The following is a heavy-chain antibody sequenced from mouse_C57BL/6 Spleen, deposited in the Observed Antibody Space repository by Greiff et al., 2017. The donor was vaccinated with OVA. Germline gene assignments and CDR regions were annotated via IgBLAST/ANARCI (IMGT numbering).Heavy chain of an antibody. J-gene: IGHJ2*01. Sequence: EVQLQQSGPELVKPGASVKISCKASGYTFTDYYMNWVKQSHGKSLEWIGDINPNNGGTSYNQKFKGKATLTVDKSSSTAYMELRSLTSEDSAVYYCARSGLFTTVVATDFDYWGQGTTLTVSS. CDR3: ARSGLFTTVVATDFDY. D-gene: IGHD1-1*01. CDR1: GYTFTDYY. V-gene: IGHV1-26*01. CDR2: INPNNGGT.